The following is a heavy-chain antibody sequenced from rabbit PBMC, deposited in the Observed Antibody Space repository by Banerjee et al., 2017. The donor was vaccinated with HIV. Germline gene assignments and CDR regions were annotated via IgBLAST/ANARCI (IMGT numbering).Heavy chain of an antibody. J-gene: IGHJ4*01. CDR2: IGTNSGIT. CDR3: ARDLAGVIGWNFGL. Sequence: VRQAPGKGLEWIACIGTNSGITWYASWVNGRFTISRSTSLSTVDLKMTSLTAADTATYFCARDLAGVIGWNFGLWGPGTLVTVS. D-gene: IGHD4-1*01. V-gene: IGHV1S43*01.